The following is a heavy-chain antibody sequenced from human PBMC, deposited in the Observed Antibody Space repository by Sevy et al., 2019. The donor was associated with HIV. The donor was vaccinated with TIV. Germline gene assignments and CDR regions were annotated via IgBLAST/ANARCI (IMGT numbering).Heavy chain of an antibody. J-gene: IGHJ5*02. Sequence: SETLSLTCAVYGGSFSGYYWSWIRQPPGKGLEWIGEINHSGSTNYNPSLKSRVTISVDTSKNQFSLKLSSVTAADTAVYYCARPRAYSSSHNWFDPRGQGTLVTVSS. CDR1: GGSFSGYY. CDR2: INHSGST. V-gene: IGHV4-34*01. D-gene: IGHD6-13*01. CDR3: ARPRAYSSSHNWFDP.